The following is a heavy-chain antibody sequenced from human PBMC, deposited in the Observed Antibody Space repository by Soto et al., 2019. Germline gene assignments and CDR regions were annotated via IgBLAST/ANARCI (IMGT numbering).Heavy chain of an antibody. CDR2: IWYDGSNK. D-gene: IGHD3-9*01. V-gene: IGHV3-33*01. J-gene: IGHJ6*03. CDR3: ARGDILTGSYYYYMDV. Sequence: GGSLRLSCAASGFTFSSYGMHWVRQAPGKGLEWVAVIWYDGSNKYYADSVKGRFTISRDNSKNTLYLQMNSLRAEDTAVYYCARGDILTGSYYYYMDVWGKGTTVTVSS. CDR1: GFTFSSYG.